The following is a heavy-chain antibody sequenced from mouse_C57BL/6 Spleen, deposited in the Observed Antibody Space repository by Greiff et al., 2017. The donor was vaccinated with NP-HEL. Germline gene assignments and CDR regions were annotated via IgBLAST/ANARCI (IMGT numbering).Heavy chain of an antibody. CDR1: GYAFISSW. Sequence: VQLQQSGPELVKPGASVKISCKASGYAFISSWMNWVKQRPGKGLEWIGRIYPGDGDTNYNGKFKGKATLTADKSSSTAYMQLSSLTSEDSAVYFCARSTGDGFDYWGQGTTLTVSS. V-gene: IGHV1-82*01. CDR3: ARSTGDGFDY. D-gene: IGHD3-3*01. J-gene: IGHJ2*01. CDR2: IYPGDGDT.